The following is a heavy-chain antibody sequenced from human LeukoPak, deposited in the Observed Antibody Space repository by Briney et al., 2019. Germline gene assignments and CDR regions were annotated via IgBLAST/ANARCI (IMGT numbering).Heavy chain of an antibody. J-gene: IGHJ4*02. CDR2: ISYDGSNK. D-gene: IGHD5-18*01. V-gene: IGHV3-30-3*01. Sequence: GGSLRLSCAASGFTFCSYAMHGVRQAPGKGLEGVAVISYDGSNKYYADSVKGRFTISRDNSKNTLYLQMNSLRAEDTAVYYCARGWIRGYYFDYWGQGTLVTVSS. CDR1: GFTFCSYA. CDR3: ARGWIRGYYFDY.